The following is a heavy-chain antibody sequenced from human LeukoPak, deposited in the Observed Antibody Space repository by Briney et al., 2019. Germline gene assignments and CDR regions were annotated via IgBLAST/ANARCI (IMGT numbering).Heavy chain of an antibody. CDR2: ISHDGSNK. V-gene: IGHV3-30-3*01. J-gene: IGHJ4*02. Sequence: GGSLRLSCAASGFTFSSYAMHWVRQAPGKGLEWVAVISHDGSNKYYADSVKGRFTISRDNSKNTLYLQMNSLRAEDTAVYYCARDGYYYGSGSYHSYYFDYWGQGTLVTVSS. CDR3: ARDGYYYGSGSYHSYYFDY. D-gene: IGHD3-10*01. CDR1: GFTFSSYA.